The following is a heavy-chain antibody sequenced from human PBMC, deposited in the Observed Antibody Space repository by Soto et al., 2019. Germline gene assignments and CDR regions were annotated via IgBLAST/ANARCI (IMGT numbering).Heavy chain of an antibody. J-gene: IGHJ6*03. V-gene: IGHV3-23*01. Sequence: VQLLESGGGLVQPGGSLRLSCAASGFTFSSYAMSWVRQAPGKGLEWVSAISGSGGSTYYADSVKGRFTISRDNSKKTLYLQMHSLIAEATAVYYCAKEGCSSTSCYYYYYYMDVWGKGTTVTVSS. CDR2: ISGSGGST. CDR3: AKEGCSSTSCYYYYYYMDV. D-gene: IGHD2-2*01. CDR1: GFTFSSYA.